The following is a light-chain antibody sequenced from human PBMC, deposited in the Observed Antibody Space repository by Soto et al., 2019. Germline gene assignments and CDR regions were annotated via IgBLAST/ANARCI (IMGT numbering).Light chain of an antibody. CDR3: QQYGSSPWT. CDR1: QSISSSY. J-gene: IGKJ1*01. CDR2: GAS. Sequence: DIVMTQSPGTLSLSPGERATLACGARQSISSSYLAWYQQKPGQAPRLLIYGASSRATGIPDRFSGSGSGTDFTLTISRLEPEDFAVYYCQQYGSSPWTFGQGTKVDIK. V-gene: IGKV3-20*01.